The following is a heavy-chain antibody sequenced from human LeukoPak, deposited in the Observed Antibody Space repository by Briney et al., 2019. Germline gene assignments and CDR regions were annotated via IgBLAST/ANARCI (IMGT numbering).Heavy chain of an antibody. CDR2: VSDSGTGT. V-gene: IGHV3-23*01. Sequence: PGGSLRLSCEVSGFTFSNYAMNWVRQAPGKGLEWVSLVSDSGTGTYYADSVKGRFTISRDNSKNTLYLQMYSLRAEDTAVYYCAKDSRRSDYPKFDYWGQGTLVTVSS. CDR1: GFTFSNYA. D-gene: IGHD4-17*01. CDR3: AKDSRRSDYPKFDY. J-gene: IGHJ4*02.